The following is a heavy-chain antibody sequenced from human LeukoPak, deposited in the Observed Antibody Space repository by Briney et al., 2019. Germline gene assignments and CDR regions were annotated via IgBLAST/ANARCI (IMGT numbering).Heavy chain of an antibody. J-gene: IGHJ5*02. Sequence: SETLSLTCAVSGYSISSGYYRGWIRQPPGKGLEWIGSIYHSGSTYYNPSLKSRVTISVDTSKNQFSLKLSSVTAADTAVYYCARVRTGGYSYGYHPNWFDPWGQGTLVTVSS. D-gene: IGHD5-18*01. CDR2: IYHSGST. CDR1: GYSISSGYY. CDR3: ARVRTGGYSYGYHPNWFDP. V-gene: IGHV4-38-2*01.